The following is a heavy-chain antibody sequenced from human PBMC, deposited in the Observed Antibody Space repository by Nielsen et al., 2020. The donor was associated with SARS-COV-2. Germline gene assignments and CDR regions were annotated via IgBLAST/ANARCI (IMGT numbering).Heavy chain of an antibody. V-gene: IGHV1-18*04. CDR2: ISAFNGNT. D-gene: IGHD1-1*01. CDR1: GYTFTAYG. J-gene: IGHJ4*02. CDR3: ARHERRNWNDIDY. Sequence: ASVKVSCKASGYTFTAYGISWVRQAPGQGLEWMGWISAFNGNTNYAQKFRGRVTLTTDTSTSTAYMELRSPTSDDAAVYYCARHERRNWNDIDYWGQGTLITVAS.